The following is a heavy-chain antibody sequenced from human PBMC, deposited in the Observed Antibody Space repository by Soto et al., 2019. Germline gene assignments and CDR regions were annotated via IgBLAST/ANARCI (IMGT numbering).Heavy chain of an antibody. Sequence: ESGGGVVQPGRSLRLSCAASGFTFSSYGMHWVRQAPGKGLEWVAVISYDGSNKYYADSVKGRFTISRDNSKNTLYLQMNSLRAEDTAVYYCAKDSLDCSITICSYYYYYYMDVWGKGTTVTVSS. V-gene: IGHV3-30*18. CDR2: ISYDGSNK. D-gene: IGHD2-2*01. CDR3: AKDSLDCSITICSYYYYYYMDV. J-gene: IGHJ6*03. CDR1: GFTFSSYG.